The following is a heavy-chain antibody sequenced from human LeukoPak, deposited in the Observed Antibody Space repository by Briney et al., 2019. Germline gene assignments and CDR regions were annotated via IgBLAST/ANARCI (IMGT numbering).Heavy chain of an antibody. CDR2: INPNSGGT. D-gene: IGHD6-19*01. V-gene: IGHV1-2*02. CDR1: GYTFTGYY. CDR3: ARVRGSGWYGGHFDY. J-gene: IGHJ4*02. Sequence: ASVKVSCKASGYTFTGYYMHWVRQAPGQGLEWMGWINPNSGGTNYAQMFQDRVTTTRDTSISTAYMELSRLRSDDTAVYYCARVRGSGWYGGHFDYWGQGTLVTVSS.